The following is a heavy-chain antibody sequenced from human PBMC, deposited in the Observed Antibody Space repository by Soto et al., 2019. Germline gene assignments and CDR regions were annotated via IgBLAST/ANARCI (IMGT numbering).Heavy chain of an antibody. V-gene: IGHV1-2*02. CDR1: GYTFTGYY. D-gene: IGHD4-17*01. Sequence: ASVKVSCKASGYTFTGYYMHWVRQAPGQGLEWMGWINPNSGGTNYAQKFQGRVTMTRDTSISTAYMELSRLRSDDTAVYSCASVVGVDYGDYVGYFDYWGQGTLVTVSS. J-gene: IGHJ4*02. CDR2: INPNSGGT. CDR3: ASVVGVDYGDYVGYFDY.